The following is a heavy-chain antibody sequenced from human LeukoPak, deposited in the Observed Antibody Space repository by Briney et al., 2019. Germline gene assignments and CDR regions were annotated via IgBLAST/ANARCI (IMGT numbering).Heavy chain of an antibody. D-gene: IGHD3-22*01. V-gene: IGHV4-30-2*02. J-gene: IGHJ4*02. CDR2: IYHSGST. Sequence: PSETLSLTCAVSGGSISSGGYSWSWIRQPPGKGLEWIGYIYHSGSTDYNPSLKSRVTMSVDTSKNQFSLNLSSVTAADTAVYYCARSQAYDISGYYYPFDYWGQGTLVTVSS. CDR1: GGSISSGGYS. CDR3: ARSQAYDISGYYYPFDY.